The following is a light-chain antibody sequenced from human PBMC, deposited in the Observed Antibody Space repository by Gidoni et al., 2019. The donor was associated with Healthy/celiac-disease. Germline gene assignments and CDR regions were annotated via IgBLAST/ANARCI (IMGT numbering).Light chain of an antibody. CDR1: QSISSY. Sequence: DHKMTQSPSSLSASVGDRVTITCRASQSISSYLNWYQQKPGKAPKLLIYAASSLQSGVPSRFSGSGSGTDFTLTISSLQPEDFATYYCQQSYSTPPTFGQGTRLEIK. V-gene: IGKV1-39*01. J-gene: IGKJ5*01. CDR2: AAS. CDR3: QQSYSTPPT.